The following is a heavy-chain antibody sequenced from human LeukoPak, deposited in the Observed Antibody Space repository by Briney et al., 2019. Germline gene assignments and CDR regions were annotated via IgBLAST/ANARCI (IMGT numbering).Heavy chain of an antibody. D-gene: IGHD3-10*01. Sequence: GASVKVSCKASGGTFSSYAISWVRQAPGQGLEWMGGIIPIFGTANYAQKFQGRVTITTDESTSTAYMELSSLRSEDTAVYYCATEARDYYYYMDVWGKGTTVTVSS. CDR3: ATEARDYYYYMDV. CDR1: GGTFSSYA. V-gene: IGHV1-69*05. CDR2: IIPIFGTA. J-gene: IGHJ6*03.